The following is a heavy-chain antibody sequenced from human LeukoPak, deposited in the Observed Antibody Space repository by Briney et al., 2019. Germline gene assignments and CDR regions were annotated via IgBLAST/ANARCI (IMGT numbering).Heavy chain of an antibody. V-gene: IGHV4-30-4*01. D-gene: IGHD6-13*01. CDR2: IYYSGST. CDR1: GGSLSSGEYY. CDR3: AREVLAAAGMDYFDY. Sequence: PSEALFLTSTVSGGSLSSGEYYWSWIRQPPGEGLGWMGYIYYSGSTYYNPSLKSRVTLSVDTSKNQFSLKLSSVTAADTAVYYRAREVLAAAGMDYFDYWGQGTLVTVSS. J-gene: IGHJ4*02.